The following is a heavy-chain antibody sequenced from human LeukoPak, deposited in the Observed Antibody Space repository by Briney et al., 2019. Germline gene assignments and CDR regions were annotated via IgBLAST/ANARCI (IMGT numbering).Heavy chain of an antibody. D-gene: IGHD6-6*01. V-gene: IGHV4-30-2*01. Sequence: SETLSLTCAVSGGSISSGGYSWSWLRQPPGKGLEWIGYIYHSGSTYYNPSLKSRVTISVDRSKNQFSLKLSSVTAADTAVYYCARVHSSSSKFDPWGQGTLVTVSS. CDR1: GGSISSGGYS. CDR2: IYHSGST. J-gene: IGHJ5*02. CDR3: ARVHSSSSKFDP.